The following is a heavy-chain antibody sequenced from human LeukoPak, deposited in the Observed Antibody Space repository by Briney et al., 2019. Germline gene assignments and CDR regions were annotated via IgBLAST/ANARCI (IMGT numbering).Heavy chain of an antibody. D-gene: IGHD3-16*02. CDR2: IYTSGST. CDR1: GGSISSGSYY. V-gene: IGHV4-61*02. Sequence: SETLSLTCTVSGGSISSGSYYWSWIRQPAGKGLEWIGRIYTSGSTNYNPSLKSRVTISVDTSKNQFSLKLSSVTAADTAVYYCARSRSYPPFDPWGQGTLVTVSS. J-gene: IGHJ5*02. CDR3: ARSRSYPPFDP.